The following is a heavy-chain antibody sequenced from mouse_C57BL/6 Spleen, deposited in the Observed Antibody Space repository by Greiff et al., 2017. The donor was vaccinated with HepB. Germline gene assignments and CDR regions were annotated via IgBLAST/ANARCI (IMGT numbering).Heavy chain of an antibody. J-gene: IGHJ4*01. CDR3: ARGGITTVVATNAMDY. Sequence: QVQLQQPGAELVKPGASVKLSCKASGYTFTSYWMHWVKQRPGRGLEWIGRIDPNSGGTKYNEKFKSKATLTVDKPSSTAYMQLSSLPSEDSAVYYCARGGITTVVATNAMDYWGQGTSVTVSS. CDR2: IDPNSGGT. CDR1: GYTFTSYW. V-gene: IGHV1-72*01. D-gene: IGHD1-1*01.